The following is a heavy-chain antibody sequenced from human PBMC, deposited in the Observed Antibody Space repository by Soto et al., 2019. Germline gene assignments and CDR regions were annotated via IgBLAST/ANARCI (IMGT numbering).Heavy chain of an antibody. CDR3: ARRGMYSDFWTGYSSYYYYGMDD. CDR2: IYNSGST. D-gene: IGHD3-3*01. Sequence: SETLSLTCTVSGGSISSGDCFWSWIRQPPGKGMEWIGYIYNSGSTYYNPSLKSRLTISVDTSKNQFSLKLSSVTAADTAVYYCARRGMYSDFWTGYSSYYYYGMDDWGRGTTVTVSS. J-gene: IGHJ6*02. V-gene: IGHV4-30-4*01. CDR1: GGSISSGDCF.